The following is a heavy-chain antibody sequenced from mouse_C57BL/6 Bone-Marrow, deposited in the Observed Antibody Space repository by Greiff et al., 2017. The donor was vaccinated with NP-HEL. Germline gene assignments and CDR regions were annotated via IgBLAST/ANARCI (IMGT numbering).Heavy chain of an antibody. CDR2: INPGSGGT. J-gene: IGHJ4*01. CDR1: GYAFTNYL. Sequence: QVQLQQSGAELVRPGTSVKVSCKASGYAFTNYLIEWVKQRPGQGLEWIGVINPGSGGTNYNEKFKGKATLTADKSSSTAYMQLSSLTSEDSAVYFCARGFYDGYYYAMDYWGQGTSVTVSS. CDR3: ARGFYDGYYYAMDY. V-gene: IGHV1-54*01. D-gene: IGHD2-3*01.